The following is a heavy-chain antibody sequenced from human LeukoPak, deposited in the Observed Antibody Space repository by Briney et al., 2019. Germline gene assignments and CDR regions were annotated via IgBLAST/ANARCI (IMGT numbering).Heavy chain of an antibody. CDR2: VRHDGSNE. D-gene: IGHD5-12*01. J-gene: IGHJ5*02. V-gene: IGHV3-30*02. CDR3: AKESDSGYHSEGPKT. CDR1: GFLLSDYG. Sequence: GGSLRLSCTASGFLLSDYGRHWVRQAPGKGLEWVAFVRHDGSNEYYVGSVKGRFTISRDKSKNTLYLQMNSLRAEDTAVYSCAKESDSGYHSEGPKTWGLETLVTVSS.